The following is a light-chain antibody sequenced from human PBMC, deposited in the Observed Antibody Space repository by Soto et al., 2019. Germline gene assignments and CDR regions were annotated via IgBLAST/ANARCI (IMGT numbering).Light chain of an antibody. J-gene: IGLJ1*01. CDR1: SSDVGGYNY. Sequence: QSALTQPRSVSGSPGQSVTISCTGTSSDVGGYNYVSWYQQHPGKAPKLIIYDVNKRPSGVPDRFSGSKSGNTASLTISGLQAEDEADYYCCSYTGTYTFSFVFGIGPKVTVL. CDR3: CSYTGTYTFSFV. V-gene: IGLV2-11*01. CDR2: DVN.